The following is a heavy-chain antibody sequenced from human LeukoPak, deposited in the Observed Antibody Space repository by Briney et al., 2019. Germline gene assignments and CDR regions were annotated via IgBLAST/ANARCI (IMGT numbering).Heavy chain of an antibody. CDR2: IYYSGST. CDR3: ARARAYTYYYYGMDV. Sequence: PSETLSLTCTVSGGSISSCGYYWSWIRQHPGKGLEWIGYIYYSGSTYYNPSLKSRVTISVDTSKNQFSLKLSSVTAADTAVYYCARARAYTYYYYGMDVWGQGTTVTVSS. V-gene: IGHV4-31*03. J-gene: IGHJ6*02. CDR1: GGSISSCGYY. D-gene: IGHD3-16*01.